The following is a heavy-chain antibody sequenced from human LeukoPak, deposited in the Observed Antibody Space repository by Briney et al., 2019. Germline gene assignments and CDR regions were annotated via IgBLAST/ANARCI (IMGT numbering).Heavy chain of an antibody. D-gene: IGHD3-22*01. J-gene: IGHJ4*02. CDR3: ASRRDCYDSSGYYYRYYFDY. CDR2: IYHSGST. V-gene: IGHV4-4*02. CDR1: GGSISSSNW. Sequence: SGTLSLTCAVSGGSISSSNWWSWVRQPPGKGLEWIGEIYHSGSTNYNPSLKSRVTISVDKSKNQFSLKLSSVTAADTAVYYCASRRDCYDSSGYYYRYYFDYWGQGTLVTVSS.